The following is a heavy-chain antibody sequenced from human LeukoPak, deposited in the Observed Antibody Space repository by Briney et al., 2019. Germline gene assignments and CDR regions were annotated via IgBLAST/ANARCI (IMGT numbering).Heavy chain of an antibody. Sequence: GGSLRLSCAASGFTFDDYGMSWVRQAPGKGLEWVSGINGNGGSTGYADSVKGRFTISRDNAKNSLYLQMNSLRAEDTALYYCARDGVSSGVTPAFDIWGQGTMVTVSS. V-gene: IGHV3-20*04. D-gene: IGHD3-22*01. J-gene: IGHJ3*02. CDR3: ARDGVSSGVTPAFDI. CDR1: GFTFDDYG. CDR2: INGNGGST.